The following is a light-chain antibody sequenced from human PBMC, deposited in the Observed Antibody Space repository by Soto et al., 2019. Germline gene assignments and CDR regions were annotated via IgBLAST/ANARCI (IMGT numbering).Light chain of an antibody. CDR1: QSVSSSY. Sequence: EIVLTQSPGTLSLSPGELATLSCRASQSVSSSYLAWYQQKPGQAPRLLIYGASSRATGIPDRFSGSGSGTDFTLTISRLEPEDFAVYYCQQYGSSPPNTFGQGTKLEIK. CDR2: GAS. CDR3: QQYGSSPPNT. J-gene: IGKJ2*01. V-gene: IGKV3-20*01.